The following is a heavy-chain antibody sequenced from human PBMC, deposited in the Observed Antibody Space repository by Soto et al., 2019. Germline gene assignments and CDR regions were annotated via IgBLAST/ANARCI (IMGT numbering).Heavy chain of an antibody. CDR2: ISYDGSNK. Sequence: GGSLRLSCAASGFTFSSYAMHWVRQAPGKGLEWVSVISYDGSNKYYADSVKGRFTISRDNSKNTLYLKMNSLRAEDTAVYYCAIHRVVHXWGQGTLVTVSX. CDR3: AIHRVVHX. V-gene: IGHV3-30-3*01. D-gene: IGHD3-3*01. CDR1: GFTFSSYA. J-gene: IGHJ4*02.